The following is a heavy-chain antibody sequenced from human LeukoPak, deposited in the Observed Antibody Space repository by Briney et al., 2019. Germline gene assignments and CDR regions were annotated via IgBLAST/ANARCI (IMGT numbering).Heavy chain of an antibody. Sequence: SETLSFTCAVYGGSFSGYYWSWIRQPPGKGLEWIGEINHSGSTNYNPSLKSRVTISVDTSKNQFSLKLSSVTAADTAVYYCARRATQRGWFDPWGQGTLVTVSS. V-gene: IGHV4-34*01. CDR2: INHSGST. J-gene: IGHJ5*02. CDR3: ARRATQRGWFDP. D-gene: IGHD5-12*01. CDR1: GGSFSGYY.